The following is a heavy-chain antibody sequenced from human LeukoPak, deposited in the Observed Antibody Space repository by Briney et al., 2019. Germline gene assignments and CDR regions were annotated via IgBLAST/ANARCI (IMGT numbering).Heavy chain of an antibody. CDR2: IYYSGST. D-gene: IGHD6-13*01. J-gene: IGHJ4*02. V-gene: IGHV4-59*01. Sequence: PSETLSLTCTVSGGSISSYYWSWIREPPGKGLEWIGYIYYSGSTNYNPSLKSRVTISVDTSKNQSSLKLSSVTAADTAVYYCVGEGSSSSPHFDYWGQGTLVTVSS. CDR1: GGSISSYY. CDR3: VGEGSSSSPHFDY.